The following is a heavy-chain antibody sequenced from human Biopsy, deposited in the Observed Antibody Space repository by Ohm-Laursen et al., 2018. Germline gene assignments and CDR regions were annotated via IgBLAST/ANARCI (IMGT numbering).Heavy chain of an antibody. CDR1: GFTFTSYA. J-gene: IGHJ2*01. CDR2: ISYDGSGE. CDR3: ARDGKRWDYSTYFSWHFDL. V-gene: IGHV3-30*03. D-gene: IGHD4-11*01. Sequence: SLRLSCAASGFTFTSYAMHWVRQAPGKGLEWVAVISYDGSGEYYADSLQGRFIISRDIPKNTVDLQMNSLRAEDTAVYFCARDGKRWDYSTYFSWHFDLWGRGTLVTVSS.